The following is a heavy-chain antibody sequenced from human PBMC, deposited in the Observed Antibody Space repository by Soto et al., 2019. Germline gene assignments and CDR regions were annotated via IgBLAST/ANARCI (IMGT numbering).Heavy chain of an antibody. CDR1: GYTYTIYG. J-gene: IGHJ4*02. Sequence: ASVNVSCKTSGYTYTIYGISWVRQAPGQGLEWMGWISAYNGNTNYAQKLQGRVTMTTDTSTSTAYMELRSLRSDDTAVYYCTSGWYENNFDYWGQGTLVTVSS. V-gene: IGHV1-18*01. D-gene: IGHD6-19*01. CDR3: TSGWYENNFDY. CDR2: ISAYNGNT.